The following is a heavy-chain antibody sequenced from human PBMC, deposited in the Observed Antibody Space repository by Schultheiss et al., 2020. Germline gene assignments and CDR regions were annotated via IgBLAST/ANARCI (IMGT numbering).Heavy chain of an antibody. CDR1: GGSFSGYY. Sequence: SATLSLTCAVYGGSFSGYYWSWIRQPPGKGLEWIGEINHRGSTNYNPSLKSRVTISVDTSKNQFSLKLSSVTAADTAVYYCARRPRYYYDSSGPQGYYYYYYGMDVWGQGTTVTVAS. CDR3: ARRPRYYYDSSGPQGYYYYYYGMDV. V-gene: IGHV4-34*01. J-gene: IGHJ6*02. CDR2: INHRGST. D-gene: IGHD3-22*01.